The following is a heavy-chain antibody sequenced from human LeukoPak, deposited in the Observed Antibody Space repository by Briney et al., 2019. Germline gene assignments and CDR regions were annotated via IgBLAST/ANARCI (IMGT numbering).Heavy chain of an antibody. J-gene: IGHJ4*02. CDR2: IHYSGST. D-gene: IGHD6-13*01. CDR1: GDSISSSSYY. CDR3: ARRHRSSWSDFDY. Sequence: SETLSLTCSVSGDSISSSSYYWDWIRQPPGKGLEWIGTIHYSGSTYPIPSLKSRVAISVDTSKNQFSLKLSSVTAADTAVYYCARRHRSSWSDFDYWGQGTLVTVSS. V-gene: IGHV4-39*01.